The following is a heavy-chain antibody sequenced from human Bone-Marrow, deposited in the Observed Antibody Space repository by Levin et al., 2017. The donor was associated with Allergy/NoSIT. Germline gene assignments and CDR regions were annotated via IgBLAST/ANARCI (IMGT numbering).Heavy chain of an antibody. CDR3: ARGSRTYYDILTGQPHY. D-gene: IGHD3-9*01. CDR2: INPSGGST. Sequence: ASVKVSCKASGYTFTSYYMHWVRQAPGQGLEWMGIINPSGGSTSYAQKFQGRVTMTRDTSTSTVYMELSSLRSEDTAVYYCARGSRTYYDILTGQPHYWGQGTLVTVSS. CDR1: GYTFTSYY. V-gene: IGHV1-46*01. J-gene: IGHJ4*02.